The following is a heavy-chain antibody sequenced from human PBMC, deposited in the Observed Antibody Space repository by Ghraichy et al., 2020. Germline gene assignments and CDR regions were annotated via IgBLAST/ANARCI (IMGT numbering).Heavy chain of an antibody. J-gene: IGHJ6*02. CDR2: ISAYNGNT. CDR3: ARDPGFAILEWLLRVRTYYYGMDV. V-gene: IGHV1-18*04. Sequence: ASVKVSCKASGYTFTSYGISWVRQAPGQGLEWMGWISAYNGNTNYAQKLQGRVTMTTDTSTSTAYMELRSLRSDDTAVYYCARDPGFAILEWLLRVRTYYYGMDVWGQGTTVTVSS. CDR1: GYTFTSYG. D-gene: IGHD3-3*01.